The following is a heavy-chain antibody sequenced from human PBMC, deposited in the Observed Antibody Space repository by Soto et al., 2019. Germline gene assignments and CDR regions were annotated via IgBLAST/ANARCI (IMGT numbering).Heavy chain of an antibody. D-gene: IGHD2-15*01. V-gene: IGHV1-8*01. Sequence: QEQLVQSGAEVKKPGASVKVSCQTSGYTFTDYDINWVRQATGQGLEWIGWMNPNSGETGYAQKFQGRVSITRSASLSTAYLELSSLRSEDTAVYYCARVAVAARPRWYNWFDPWGQGTLVTVSS. CDR1: GYTFTDYD. CDR2: MNPNSGET. J-gene: IGHJ5*02. CDR3: ARVAVAARPRWYNWFDP.